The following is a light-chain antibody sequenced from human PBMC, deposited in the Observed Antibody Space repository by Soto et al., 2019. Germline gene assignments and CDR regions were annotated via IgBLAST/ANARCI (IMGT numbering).Light chain of an antibody. V-gene: IGLV8-61*01. CDR2: NTN. CDR1: SGSVYASYY. CDR3: MLHMGSGIWA. Sequence: QAVVTQAPSFSVSPGGTGTLPFGLSSGSVYASYYPNWYQQTPGQAPRSLIYNTNSPSSGVPDRFSGSILGNKAALTITGAQADDESDYYCMLHMGSGIWAFGGGTKLTVL. J-gene: IGLJ2*01.